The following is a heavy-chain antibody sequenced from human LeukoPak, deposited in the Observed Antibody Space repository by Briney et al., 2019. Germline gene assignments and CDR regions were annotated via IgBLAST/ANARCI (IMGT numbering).Heavy chain of an antibody. J-gene: IGHJ5*02. CDR2: ISSIRNYI. D-gene: IGHD3-10*01. CDR1: KFTFSDYS. V-gene: IGHV3-21*01. Sequence: GGSLRLSCAASKFTFSDYSMSWVRQAPGKGLEWVSSISSIRNYIYYADSVKGRFTVSRDNAKNSLYLQMNSLRAEDTAVYYCARDPGRITIRFDPWGQGTLVTVSS. CDR3: ARDPGRITIRFDP.